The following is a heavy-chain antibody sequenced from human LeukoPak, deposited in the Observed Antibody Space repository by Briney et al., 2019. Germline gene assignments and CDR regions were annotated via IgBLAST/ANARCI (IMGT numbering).Heavy chain of an antibody. V-gene: IGHV3-30*18. D-gene: IGHD1-26*01. CDR1: GFTFTNYG. J-gene: IGHJ4*02. CDR2: ISYDGSNK. Sequence: GGSLRPSCAASGFTFTNYGMHWVRQAPGKGLEWVAVISYDGSNKDYADSVKGRFTISRDNSKNTLYLQMNSLTAEDTAVYYCAKDDGSLTYYFDYWGQGTLVTVSS. CDR3: AKDDGSLTYYFDY.